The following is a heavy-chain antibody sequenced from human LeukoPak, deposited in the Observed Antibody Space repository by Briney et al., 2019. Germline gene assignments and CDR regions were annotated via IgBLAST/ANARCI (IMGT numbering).Heavy chain of an antibody. CDR2: ISSSSSTI. D-gene: IGHD3-10*01. J-gene: IGHJ4*02. CDR1: GFTFSSYS. V-gene: IGHV3-48*01. CDR3: ARMIYGSGPLDFDY. Sequence: GGSLRLSCAASGFTFSSYSMNWVRQAPGKGLKWVSYISSSSSTIYYADSVKGRFTISRDNAKNSLYLQMNSLRAEDTAVYYCARMIYGSGPLDFDYWGQGTLVTVSS.